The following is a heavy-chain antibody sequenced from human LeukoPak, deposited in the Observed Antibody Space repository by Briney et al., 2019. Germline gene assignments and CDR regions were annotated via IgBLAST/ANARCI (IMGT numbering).Heavy chain of an antibody. CDR2: ISGSGGSI. CDR1: GFSFSNVW. V-gene: IGHV3-23*01. J-gene: IGHJ4*02. CDR3: AKETVGTATFDY. Sequence: GGSLRLSCAASGFSFSNVWMSWVRQPPGKGLQWVSSISGSGGSIYYADSVKGRFTISRDNSKKTVYLQMNSLRAEDTAVYYCAKETVGTATFDYWGQGILVTVSS. D-gene: IGHD4-11*01.